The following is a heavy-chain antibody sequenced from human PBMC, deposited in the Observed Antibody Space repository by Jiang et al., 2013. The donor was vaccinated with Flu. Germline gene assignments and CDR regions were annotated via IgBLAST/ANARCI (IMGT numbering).Heavy chain of an antibody. V-gene: IGHV2-5*02. D-gene: IGHD3-9*01. CDR3: AHVGPFYDILTAYYEGEATKWFDP. J-gene: IGHJ5*02. CDR2: IYWDDDK. Sequence: KPTQTLTLTCTFSGFSLSTSGVGVGWIRQPPGKALEWLALIYWDDDKRYSPSLKSRLTITKDTSKNQVVLRMTNMAPMDTGTYYCAHVGPFYDILTAYYEGEATKWFDPWGQGILVTVSS. CDR1: GFSLSTSGVG.